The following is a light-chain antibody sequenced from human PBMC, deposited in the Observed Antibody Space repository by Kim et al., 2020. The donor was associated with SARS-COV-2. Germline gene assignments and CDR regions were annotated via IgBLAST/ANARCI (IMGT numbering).Light chain of an antibody. CDR2: DAS. J-gene: IGKJ5*01. CDR3: QQFNYLIT. Sequence: SASVGDRVTITCRASQGISSALAWYQQKPGKAPKLLIYDASILESGVPSRFSGSGSGTDFTLTISSLQPEDFATYYCQQFNYLITFGPGTRLEIK. CDR1: QGISSA. V-gene: IGKV1-13*02.